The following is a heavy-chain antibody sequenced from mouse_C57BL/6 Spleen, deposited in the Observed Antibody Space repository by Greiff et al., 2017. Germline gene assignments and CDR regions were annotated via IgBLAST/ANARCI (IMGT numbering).Heavy chain of an antibody. CDR3: ARNIGSPYAMDD. CDR1: GYAFSSYW. D-gene: IGHD3-1*01. J-gene: IGHJ4*01. CDR2: IYPGDGDT. Sequence: VQLQQSGAELVKPGASVKISCKASGYAFSSYWMYWVKQMPGKGLEWIGQIYPGDGDTNYNGKFKGKATLTADKSSSTAYMQLSSLTSEDSAVYICARNIGSPYAMDDWGKGTAVTVSS. V-gene: IGHV1-80*01.